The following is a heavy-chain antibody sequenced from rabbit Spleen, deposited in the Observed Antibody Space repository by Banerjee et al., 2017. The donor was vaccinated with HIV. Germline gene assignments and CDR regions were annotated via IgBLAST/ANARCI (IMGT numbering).Heavy chain of an antibody. D-gene: IGHD1-1*01. Sequence: QSLEESGGDLVKPGASLTLTCTASGFSFSSSDYMCWVRQAPGKGLECIACIYAGDGSSTYYASWARGRFTISNPSSTTVTLQMTSLTAADTATYFCARDTSSSFSSYGMDLWAQGPSSPS. CDR2: IYAGDGSST. CDR3: ARDTSSSFSSYGMDL. V-gene: IGHV1S40*01. J-gene: IGHJ6*01. CDR1: GFSFSSSDY.